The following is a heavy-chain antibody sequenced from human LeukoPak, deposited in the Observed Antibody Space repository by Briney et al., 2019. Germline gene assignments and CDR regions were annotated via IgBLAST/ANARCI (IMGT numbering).Heavy chain of an antibody. CDR1: GFLFNVHG. V-gene: IGHV3-33*01. J-gene: IGHJ6*03. CDR3: ARGHYYYYMDV. Sequence: GGSLRLSCAASGFLFNVHGMHWVRQAPGKGLEWVAVIRSGTTDTYYADAVKGRFTISRDNSKNTLYLQMNSLRGEDTAVYYCARGHYYYYMDVWGKGTTVTVSS. CDR2: IRSGTTDT.